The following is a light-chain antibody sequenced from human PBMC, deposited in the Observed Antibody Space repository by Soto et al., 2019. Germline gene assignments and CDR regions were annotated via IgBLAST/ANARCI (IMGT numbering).Light chain of an antibody. J-gene: IGLJ2*01. Sequence: QSVLTQPPSASGSPGQSVAISCTGTSSDVGGYNYVSWYQQHPGKAPKLMIYEVNKRPSGVPDRFSGSKSGNTASLTISGLQSEDEADYYCSSYTTSDTLVLFGGGTQLT. CDR2: EVN. V-gene: IGLV2-8*01. CDR1: SSDVGGYNY. CDR3: SSYTTSDTLVL.